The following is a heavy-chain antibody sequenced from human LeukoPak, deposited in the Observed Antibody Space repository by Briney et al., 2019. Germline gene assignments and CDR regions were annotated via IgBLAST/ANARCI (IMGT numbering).Heavy chain of an antibody. CDR1: GGSFSDYY. J-gene: IGHJ4*02. D-gene: IGHD6-13*01. CDR2: INHSGST. V-gene: IGHV4-34*01. CDR3: ASGWLAAAIDY. Sequence: SETLSLTCAVYGGSFSDYYWSWIRQPPGKGLEWIGEINHSGSTNYNPSLKSRVTISVDTSKNQFSLKLNSVTAADTAVYYCASGWLAAAIDYWGQGILVTVSS.